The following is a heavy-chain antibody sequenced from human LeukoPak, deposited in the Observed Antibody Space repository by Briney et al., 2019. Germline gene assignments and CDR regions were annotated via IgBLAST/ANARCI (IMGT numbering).Heavy chain of an antibody. V-gene: IGHV3-49*04. CDR3: TSLWFGEFAFDI. J-gene: IGHJ3*02. CDR2: IRSKAYGGTT. Sequence: GGALSLSCTASGFTFRDYAMSWVRQAPGKGREGVGFIRSKAYGGTTEYAASVKGRFTISRDDSKSIAYLQMNSLKTEDTAVYYCTSLWFGEFAFDIWGQGTMVTVSS. CDR1: GFTFRDYA. D-gene: IGHD3-10*01.